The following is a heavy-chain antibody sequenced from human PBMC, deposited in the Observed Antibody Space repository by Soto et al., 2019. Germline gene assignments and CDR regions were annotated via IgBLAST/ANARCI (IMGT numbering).Heavy chain of an antibody. V-gene: IGHV4-59*01. D-gene: IGHD5-18*01. Sequence: QVQLQESGPGLVKPSETLSPTCTVSVGSISSYYWSWIREPPGKGLEWIGYVYSSGRTSYNPSLRSRVTISVDTSNNQFSLDLSSVTAADTAVYYCARGSELWPYWGQGTLVTVSS. CDR2: VYSSGRT. J-gene: IGHJ4*02. CDR1: VGSISSYY. CDR3: ARGSELWPY.